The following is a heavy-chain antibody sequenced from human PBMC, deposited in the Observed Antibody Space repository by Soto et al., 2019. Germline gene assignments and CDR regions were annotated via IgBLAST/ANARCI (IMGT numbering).Heavy chain of an antibody. D-gene: IGHD3-10*01. CDR3: ARVRGDGYNSGAVY. CDR2: IVPIFGTS. Sequence: QVQLVQSGAEVKKPGSSVKVSCKASGGTFSSHAINWVRQAPGQGLEWMGGIVPIFGTSNYAQKFQARVTITADKSTSTAYMEISRLTFEDTALYYCARVRGDGYNSGAVYGGQGTLVTVSS. CDR1: GGTFSSHA. J-gene: IGHJ4*02. V-gene: IGHV1-69*06.